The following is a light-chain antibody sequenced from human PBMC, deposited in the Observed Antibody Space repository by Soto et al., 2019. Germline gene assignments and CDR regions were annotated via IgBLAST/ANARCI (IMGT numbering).Light chain of an antibody. V-gene: IGLV1-40*01. Sequence: QSVLTQPPSVSGAPGQMVTISCTGSSSNIGAGYDVHWYQQLPGTAPKLLIYGNSNRPSGVPDRFSGSKSGTSASLAITGLQAEDEADYYCQSYDGSLGGSGVFGTGTKVTVL. CDR1: SSNIGAGYD. CDR3: QSYDGSLGGSGV. J-gene: IGLJ1*01. CDR2: GNS.